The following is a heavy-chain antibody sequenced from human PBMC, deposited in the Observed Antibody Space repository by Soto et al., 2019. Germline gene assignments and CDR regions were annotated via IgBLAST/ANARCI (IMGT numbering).Heavy chain of an antibody. CDR2: VHHSWGS. Sequence: QVQLQESGPGLVKPSETLSLSCTVSGGSISSYYWSWFRQSPGKRMEWIGYVHHSWGSSYNPSLQSRVAISLDTTKSQFSLKVTSVTATDTAVYYCARQGFGPLHGLVEDWGQGTRVTVSS. CDR1: GGSISSYY. V-gene: IGHV4-59*08. J-gene: IGHJ6*02. CDR3: ARQGFGPLHGLVED. D-gene: IGHD3-10*01.